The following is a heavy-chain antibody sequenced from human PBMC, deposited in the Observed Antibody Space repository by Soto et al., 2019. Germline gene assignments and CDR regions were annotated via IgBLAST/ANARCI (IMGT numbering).Heavy chain of an antibody. D-gene: IGHD6-19*01. CDR1: GFTFSSYG. V-gene: IGHV3-33*01. CDR3: ARGRPYRSGWYDQDAFDI. J-gene: IGHJ3*02. Sequence: QVQLVESGGGVVQPGRSLRLSCAASGFTFSSYGMHWVRQAPGKGLEWVAVIWYDGSNKYYADSVKGRFTISRDNSKNTLYLQMNSLRAEDTAVYYCARGRPYRSGWYDQDAFDIWGQGTMVTVSS. CDR2: IWYDGSNK.